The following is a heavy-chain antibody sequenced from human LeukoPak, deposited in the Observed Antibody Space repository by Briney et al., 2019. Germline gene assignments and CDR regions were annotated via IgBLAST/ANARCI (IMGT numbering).Heavy chain of an antibody. D-gene: IGHD3-10*01. CDR2: IYPGDSDT. Sequence: GESLKISCKGSGYSFTSYWIGWVRQMPGKGLEWMGIIYPGDSDTRYSPSFQGQVTISADKSISTAYLQWSSLKASDTAMYYCARQGGTYYYGSGSYSPYYYYGMDVWGQGTTVTVSS. J-gene: IGHJ6*02. V-gene: IGHV5-51*01. CDR3: ARQGGTYYYGSGSYSPYYYYGMDV. CDR1: GYSFTSYW.